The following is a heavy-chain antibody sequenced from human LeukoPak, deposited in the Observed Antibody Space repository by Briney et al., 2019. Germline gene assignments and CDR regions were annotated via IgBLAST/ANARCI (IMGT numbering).Heavy chain of an antibody. J-gene: IGHJ4*02. D-gene: IGHD6-13*01. Sequence: GRSLRLSCAASGFTFDDYAMHWVRQAPGKGLEWVSGISWNSGSMDYADSVKGRFTISRDNAKNSLYLQMNSLRAEDTALYYCAKDMGSSWYEGFDYWGQGTLVTVSS. CDR2: ISWNSGSM. V-gene: IGHV3-9*01. CDR3: AKDMGSSWYEGFDY. CDR1: GFTFDDYA.